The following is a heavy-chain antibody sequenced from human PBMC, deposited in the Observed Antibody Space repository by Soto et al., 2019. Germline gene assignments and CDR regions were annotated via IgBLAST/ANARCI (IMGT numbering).Heavy chain of an antibody. J-gene: IGHJ4*02. D-gene: IGHD1-7*01. CDR1: GGSISSGGYY. V-gene: IGHV4-31*03. CDR3: ARGSNDWNSPGTPDY. Sequence: SETLSLTCTVSGGSISSGGYYWSWIRHHPGKGLEWIGYIYYSGSTYYNPSLKSRVTISVDTSKNQFSLKLSSVTAADTAVYYCARGSNDWNSPGTPDYWGQGTLVTVSS. CDR2: IYYSGST.